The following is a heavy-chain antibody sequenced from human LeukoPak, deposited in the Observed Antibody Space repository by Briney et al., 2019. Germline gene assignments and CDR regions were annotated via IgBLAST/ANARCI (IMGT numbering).Heavy chain of an antibody. J-gene: IGHJ6*03. CDR1: GYSFTSYW. V-gene: IGHV5-51*01. Sequence: GESLKISCKGSGYSFTSYWIGWVRQMPGKGLEWMGIIYPGDSDTRYSPSFQGQVTISADKSISTAYLQWSSLKASDTAMYYCARGRDGHGGYYSYMDVWGIGTTVTVSS. D-gene: IGHD5-24*01. CDR2: IYPGDSDT. CDR3: ARGRDGHGGYYSYMDV.